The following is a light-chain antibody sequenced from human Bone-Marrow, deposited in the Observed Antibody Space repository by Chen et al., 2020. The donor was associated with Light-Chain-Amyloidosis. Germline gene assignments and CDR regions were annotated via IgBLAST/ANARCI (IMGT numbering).Light chain of an antibody. V-gene: IGLV3-25*03. J-gene: IGLJ2*01. Sequence: SYELTQPPSVSVSPGQTARITCSGDDLPTKYAYWCQQKQGQAPVLVIHRDTERPSGISERFSGSGSGTTATLTISGVQAEDEADYHCQSADSSGTYEVIFGGGTKLTVL. CDR2: RDT. CDR1: DLPTKY. CDR3: QSADSSGTYEVI.